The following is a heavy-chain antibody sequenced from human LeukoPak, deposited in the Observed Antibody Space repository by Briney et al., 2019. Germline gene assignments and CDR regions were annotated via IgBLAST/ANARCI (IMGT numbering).Heavy chain of an antibody. V-gene: IGHV4-39*07. J-gene: IGHJ5*02. D-gene: IGHD6-6*01. CDR3: ARAKYSSSAGSGWFDP. CDR1: GGSISSSSYY. Sequence: PSETLSLTCTVSGGSISSSSYYWGWIRQPPGKGLEWIGSIYYSGSTYYNPSLKSRVTISVDRSKNQFSLKLSSVTAADTAVYYCARAKYSSSAGSGWFDPWGQGTLVTVSS. CDR2: IYYSGST.